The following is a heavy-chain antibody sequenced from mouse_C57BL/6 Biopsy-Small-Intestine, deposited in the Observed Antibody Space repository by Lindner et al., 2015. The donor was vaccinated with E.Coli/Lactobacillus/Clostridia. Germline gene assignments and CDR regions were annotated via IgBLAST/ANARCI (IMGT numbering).Heavy chain of an antibody. J-gene: IGHJ4*01. CDR2: ISSDSSTI. CDR1: GFTFSDYG. V-gene: IGHV5-17*01. Sequence: VQMQESWGGLVKPGGSLKLSCAATGFTFSDYGMHWVRQAPEKGLEWVAYISSDSSTIYYADTVKGRFTISRDNAKNTLFLQMTSLRSEDTAMYYCATPAMDYWGQGTSVTVSS. CDR3: ATPAMDY.